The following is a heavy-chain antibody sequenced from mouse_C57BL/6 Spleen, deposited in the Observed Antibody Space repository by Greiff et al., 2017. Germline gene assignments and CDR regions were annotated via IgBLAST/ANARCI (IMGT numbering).Heavy chain of an antibody. V-gene: IGHV3-6*01. CDR1: GYSITSGYY. CDR2: ISYDGSN. J-gene: IGHJ1*03. Sequence: ESGPGLVKPSQSLSLTCSATGYSITSGYYWNWIRQFPGNKLEWMGYISYDGSNNYNPSLKNRISITRDTSKNQFFLKLNSVTTEDTATYYCASYYYGSSYGYFDVWGTGTTVTVSS. D-gene: IGHD1-1*01. CDR3: ASYYYGSSYGYFDV.